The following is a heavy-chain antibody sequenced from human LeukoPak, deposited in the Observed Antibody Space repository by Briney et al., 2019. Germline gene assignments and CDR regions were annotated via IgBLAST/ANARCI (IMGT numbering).Heavy chain of an antibody. CDR1: GNSISSGYY. CDR2: IYDSGTT. J-gene: IGHJ5*02. D-gene: IGHD3-22*01. V-gene: IGHV4-38-2*01. Sequence: PSETLSLTCAVSGNSISSGYYWGWIRQPPGKGLEWIGSIYDSGTTYYNPSLKSRVTISIDTSKNQFSLKLTSLTAADTAVYYCARNGYYPSWFDPWGQGTLVTVSS. CDR3: ARNGYYPSWFDP.